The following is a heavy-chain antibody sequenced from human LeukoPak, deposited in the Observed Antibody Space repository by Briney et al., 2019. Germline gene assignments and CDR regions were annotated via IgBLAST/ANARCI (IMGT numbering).Heavy chain of an antibody. J-gene: IGHJ4*02. Sequence: PSETLSLTCNVSGDSIDGFYWSWFRQPPGSRLEWIACILNSRTINYNPSLKSRVAISLDTSKNQVFLKLTSVTAADTAVYFCARHYASGSYPLDNWGRGTLVTVSS. CDR3: ARHYASGSYPLDN. D-gene: IGHD3-10*01. CDR2: ILNSRTI. CDR1: GDSIDGFY. V-gene: IGHV4-59*01.